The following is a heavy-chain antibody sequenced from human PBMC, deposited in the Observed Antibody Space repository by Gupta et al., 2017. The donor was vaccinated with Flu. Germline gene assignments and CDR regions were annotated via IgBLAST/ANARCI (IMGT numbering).Heavy chain of an antibody. J-gene: IGHJ4*02. V-gene: IGHV3-15*01. CDR2: IKSKSEGETI. D-gene: IGHD2-2*01. Sequence: MNWVRQAPGKGLEWVGRIKSKSEGETIDYAAPGKGRFTISKDASMGTLYLRMDSLKKEDTAVYYCTTPRYCTSTSCGSIDYCGQGTLVTVS. CDR3: TTPRYCTSTSCGSIDY.